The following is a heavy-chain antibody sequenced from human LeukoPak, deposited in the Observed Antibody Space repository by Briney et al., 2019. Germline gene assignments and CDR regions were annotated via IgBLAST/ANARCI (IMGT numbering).Heavy chain of an antibody. D-gene: IGHD6-25*01. CDR1: GFTFSSSW. Sequence: PRGSLRLSCAASGFTFSSSWMHWVRQAPGKGLVWVSRINSDGSSTTYADSVKGRFTISRDNATNTLYLQMNSLRAEDTAVYYCARAAVIAGATAYWGQGTLVTVSS. V-gene: IGHV3-74*01. CDR3: ARAAVIAGATAY. J-gene: IGHJ4*02. CDR2: INSDGSST.